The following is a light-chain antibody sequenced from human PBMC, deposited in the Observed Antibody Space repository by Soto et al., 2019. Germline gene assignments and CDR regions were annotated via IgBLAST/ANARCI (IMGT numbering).Light chain of an antibody. CDR1: QSVSAW. CDR3: QQYESYPLT. Sequence: DIQMTQSPSTLSASVGDRVTITCRASQSVSAWLAWYQQKPGKAPELLIYSASTVETGVPSRFSGSGSETEFTLTISRLRPDDFATYYCQQYESYPLTFGGGTRIEIK. J-gene: IGKJ4*01. CDR2: SAS. V-gene: IGKV1-5*03.